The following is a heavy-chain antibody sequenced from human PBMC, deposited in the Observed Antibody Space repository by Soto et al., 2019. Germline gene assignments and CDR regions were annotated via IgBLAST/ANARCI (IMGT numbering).Heavy chain of an antibody. D-gene: IGHD2-21*02. J-gene: IGHJ3*02. Sequence: QVXLVQSGAEXKKPGSSVKVSCKASGGTFSSYTISWVRQAPGQGLEWMGRIIPILGIANYAQKFQGRVTITADKSTSTAYMELSSLRSEDTAVYYCARDGTYGGNSVGAFDIWGQGTMVTVSS. CDR1: GGTFSSYT. CDR3: ARDGTYGGNSVGAFDI. CDR2: IIPILGIA. V-gene: IGHV1-69*08.